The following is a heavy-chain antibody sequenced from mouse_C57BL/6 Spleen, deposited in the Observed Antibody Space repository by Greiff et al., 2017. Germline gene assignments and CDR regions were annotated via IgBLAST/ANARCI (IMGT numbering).Heavy chain of an antibody. Sequence: EVKLMESGGGLVKPGGSLKLSCAASGFTFSSYAMSWVRQTPEKRLEWVATISDGGSYTYYPDNVKGRFTISRDNAKNNLYLQMSHLKSEETAMYYCARGGITTVVAPGFAYWGQGTLVTVSA. D-gene: IGHD1-1*01. CDR2: ISDGGSYT. J-gene: IGHJ3*01. CDR1: GFTFSSYA. V-gene: IGHV5-4*03. CDR3: ARGGITTVVAPGFAY.